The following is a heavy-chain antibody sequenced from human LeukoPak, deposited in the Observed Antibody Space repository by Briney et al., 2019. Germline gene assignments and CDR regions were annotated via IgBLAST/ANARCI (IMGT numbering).Heavy chain of an antibody. V-gene: IGHV4-39*01. CDR2: IYNSGST. CDR1: GGSISSSSYY. Sequence: SETMSLTCTVSGGSISSSSYYWGWIRQPPGKGLEWIGSIYNSGSTYYNPYLKSRVTISVDTSKSQFSLKLSSVTAADTAVYYCARLDIVATMSAFDIWGQGTMVTVSS. D-gene: IGHD5-12*01. J-gene: IGHJ3*02. CDR3: ARLDIVATMSAFDI.